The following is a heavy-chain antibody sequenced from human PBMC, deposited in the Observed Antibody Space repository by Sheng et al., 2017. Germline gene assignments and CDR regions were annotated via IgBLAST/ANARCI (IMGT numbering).Heavy chain of an antibody. D-gene: IGHD3-22*01. CDR2: INHSGST. CDR3: ARPQYYYDSSGYDY. CDR1: GGSFSGYY. V-gene: IGHV4-34*01. J-gene: IGHJ4*02. Sequence: QVQLQQWGAGLLKPSETLSLTCAVYGGSFSGYYWSWIRQPPGKGLEWIGEINHSGSTNYNPSLKSRVTISVDTSKNQFSLKLSSVTAADTAVYYCARPQYYYDSSGYDYWGQGTLFTVSS.